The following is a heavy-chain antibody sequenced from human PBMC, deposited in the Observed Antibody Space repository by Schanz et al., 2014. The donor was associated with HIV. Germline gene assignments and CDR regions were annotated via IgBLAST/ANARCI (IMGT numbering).Heavy chain of an antibody. CDR1: GGSFSDYY. Sequence: QVQLQQWGAGLLKPSETLSLTCAVYGGSFSDYYWSWIRQSPGKGLEGIADINQSGRITYNPSLKSRVTISVDTSKNQFSLNLSSVTAADTAMYFCARGQDYYYDNSGYYNTWGQGTLVTVSS. D-gene: IGHD3-22*01. CDR2: INQSGRI. CDR3: ARGQDYYYDNSGYYNT. V-gene: IGHV4-34*01. J-gene: IGHJ5*02.